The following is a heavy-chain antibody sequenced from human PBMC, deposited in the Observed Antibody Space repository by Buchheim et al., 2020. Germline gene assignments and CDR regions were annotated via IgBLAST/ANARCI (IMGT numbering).Heavy chain of an antibody. D-gene: IGHD4-17*01. J-gene: IGHJ4*02. CDR1: GFTFSKHW. V-gene: IGHV3-74*01. CDR2: VKSDGSNI. Sequence: EVQLVESGGELVQPGGSLRLSCAASGFTFSKHWMHWVRQAPGMGLVWVSRVKSDGSNIKYADSVKGRFTISRYNAQNTLYLQMNSLRAEDTAVYYCVRDSGDYTFDFWGQGTL. CDR3: VRDSGDYTFDF.